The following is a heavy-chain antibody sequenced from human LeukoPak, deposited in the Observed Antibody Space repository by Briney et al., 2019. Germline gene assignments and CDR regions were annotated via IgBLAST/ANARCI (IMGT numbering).Heavy chain of an antibody. CDR3: ARTIFGVVASFDY. V-gene: IGHV3-21*01. Sequence: GGSLRLSCAASGFTFSSYSMNWVRQAPGKGLEWVSSISSSSTYIYYADSLKGRFTISRDNAKNSLYLQMNSLRAEDTAVYYCARTIFGVVASFDYWGQGTLVTVSS. CDR1: GFTFSSYS. D-gene: IGHD3-3*01. J-gene: IGHJ4*02. CDR2: ISSSSTYI.